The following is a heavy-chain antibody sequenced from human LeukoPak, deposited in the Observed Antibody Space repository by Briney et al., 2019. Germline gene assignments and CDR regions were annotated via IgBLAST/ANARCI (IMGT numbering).Heavy chain of an antibody. CDR3: ARWDSSGCLDY. V-gene: IGHV3-11*01. J-gene: IGHJ4*02. Sequence: PGGSLRLSCAASGLTFSDYYMSWIRQAPGKGLEWVSYISSSGITIYYADSVKGRFTISRDNAKNSLYLQMNSLRAEDTAVYFCARWDSSGCLDYWGQGTLVTVSS. CDR1: GLTFSDYY. D-gene: IGHD3-22*01. CDR2: ISSSGITI.